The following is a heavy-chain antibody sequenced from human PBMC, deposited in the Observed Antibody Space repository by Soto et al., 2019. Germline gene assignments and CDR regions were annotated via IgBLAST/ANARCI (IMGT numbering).Heavy chain of an antibody. CDR3: ARVPER. Sequence: SDTLSLTSAVSCSSISSGGSSWSWIRQPPGKGLEWIGYIYHSGSTYYNPSLKSRVTISVDRSKNQFSLKLSSVTAADTAVYYCARVPERWGQGTLVTVS. J-gene: IGHJ4*02. CDR1: CSSISSGGSS. D-gene: IGHD2-2*01. CDR2: IYHSGST. V-gene: IGHV4-30-2*01.